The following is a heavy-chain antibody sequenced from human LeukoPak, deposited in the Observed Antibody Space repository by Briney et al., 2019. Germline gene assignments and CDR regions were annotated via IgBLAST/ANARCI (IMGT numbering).Heavy chain of an antibody. CDR1: GGSISSYY. D-gene: IGHD3-3*01. CDR2: IYTSGST. Sequence: SETLSLTCTVSGGSISSYYWSWIRQPAGKGLEWIGRIYTSGSTNYNPSLKSRVTMSVDTSKNQFSLKLSSVTAADTAVYYCTRSITIFGVVIPFDPWGQGTLVTVSS. J-gene: IGHJ5*02. V-gene: IGHV4-4*07. CDR3: TRSITIFGVVIPFDP.